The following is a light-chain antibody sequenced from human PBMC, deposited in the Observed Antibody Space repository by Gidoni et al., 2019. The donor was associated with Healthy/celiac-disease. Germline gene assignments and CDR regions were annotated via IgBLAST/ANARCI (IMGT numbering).Light chain of an antibody. V-gene: IGKV4-1*01. J-gene: IGKJ2*01. CDR2: WAS. CDR3: QQYYSTPPYT. CDR1: QSVLSSSNNKNY. Sequence: DSVMTQSPDSLAVSLGERATINCKSSQSVLSSSNNKNYLAWYQQKPGQPPKLLIYWASTRESGVPDRFSGSGSGTDFTLTISSLQAEDVAVFYCQQYYSTPPYTFXQXTKLEIK.